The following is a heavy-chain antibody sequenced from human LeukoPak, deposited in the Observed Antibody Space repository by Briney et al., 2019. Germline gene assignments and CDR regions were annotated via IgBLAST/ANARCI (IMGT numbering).Heavy chain of an antibody. V-gene: IGHV3-7*01. CDR2: IKPDGSEK. Sequence: GGSLRLSCAASGFTFGSYWMSWVRQAPGKGLEWVANIKPDGSEKHHVDSVKGRFTISRDNAKTSLYLQMNSLRAEDTAVYYCARDDGLDAFDIWGRGTLVTVSS. CDR1: GFTFGSYW. D-gene: IGHD5-24*01. J-gene: IGHJ3*02. CDR3: ARDDGLDAFDI.